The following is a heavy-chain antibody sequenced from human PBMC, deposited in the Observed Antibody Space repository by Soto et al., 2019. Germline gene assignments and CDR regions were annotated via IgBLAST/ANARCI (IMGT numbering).Heavy chain of an antibody. D-gene: IGHD1-26*01. J-gene: IGHJ4*02. CDR2: IYYSGSS. V-gene: IGHV4-61*01. CDR1: GGSVSSGSYY. Sequence: SETLSLTCTVSGGSVSSGSYYWSWIRQPPGKGLEWIGYIYYSGSSNYNPSLKSRVTISVDTSKNQFSLKLSSVTAADTAVYYCARTMVGARAGYFDYWGRGTLVTVSS. CDR3: ARTMVGARAGYFDY.